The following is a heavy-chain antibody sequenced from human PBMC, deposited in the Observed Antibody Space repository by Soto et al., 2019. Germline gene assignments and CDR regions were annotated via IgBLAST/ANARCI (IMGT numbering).Heavy chain of an antibody. CDR2: INSDGSST. J-gene: IGHJ4*02. CDR1: GFTFSSYW. CDR3: ARADYGRNGNLDY. Sequence: GGSLRLSCAASGFTFSSYWMHWVRQAPGKGLVWVSRINSDGSSTSYADSVKGRFTISRDNAKNTLYLQMNSLRAEDTAVYYCARADYGRNGNLDYWGQGTLVTVSS. D-gene: IGHD4-17*01. V-gene: IGHV3-74*01.